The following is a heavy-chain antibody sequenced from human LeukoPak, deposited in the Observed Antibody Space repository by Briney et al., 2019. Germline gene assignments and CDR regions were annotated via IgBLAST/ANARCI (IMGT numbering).Heavy chain of an antibody. J-gene: IGHJ4*02. Sequence: PSETLSLTCTVSGYSISSGYYWGWIRQPPGKGLEWIGSIYYSGSTYYNPSLKSRVTISVDTSKNQFSLKLSSVTAADTAVYYCARRIHYYGYKWGQGTLVTVSS. CDR1: GYSISSGYY. V-gene: IGHV4-38-2*02. CDR2: IYYSGST. CDR3: ARRIHYYGYK. D-gene: IGHD3-10*01.